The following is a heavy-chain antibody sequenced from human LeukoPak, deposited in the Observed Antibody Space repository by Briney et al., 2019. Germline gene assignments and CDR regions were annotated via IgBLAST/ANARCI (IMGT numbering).Heavy chain of an antibody. V-gene: IGHV3-33*01. CDR1: GFTFSNYG. Sequence: GGSLGLSCAASGFTFSNYGMHWVRQAPGKGLEGVAGIWYDGGYKYYADSVKGRFTISRDNSKNTLFLQMDSLRAEDTAVYYCARNYYDSSGYQEATFNYWGQGTLVTVSS. J-gene: IGHJ4*02. CDR2: IWYDGGYK. D-gene: IGHD3-22*01. CDR3: ARNYYDSSGYQEATFNY.